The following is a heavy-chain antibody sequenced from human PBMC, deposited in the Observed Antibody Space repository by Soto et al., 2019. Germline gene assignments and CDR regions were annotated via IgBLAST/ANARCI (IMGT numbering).Heavy chain of an antibody. V-gene: IGHV3-23*01. CDR1: GFTFSSYA. D-gene: IGHD2-2*01. CDR2: ISGSGGST. CDR3: AKAGSMPNDYCV. J-gene: IGHJ4*02. Sequence: EVQLLESGGGLVQPGGSLRLSCAASGFTFSSYAMSWVRQAPGKGLEWVSAISGSGGSTYYADSVKGRFTISRGNSKNTLYLQMNSLRAEDTAVYYGAKAGSMPNDYCVWGQGTLVTVSS.